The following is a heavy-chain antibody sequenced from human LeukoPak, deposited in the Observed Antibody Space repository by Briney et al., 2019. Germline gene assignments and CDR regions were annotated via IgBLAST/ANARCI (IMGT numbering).Heavy chain of an antibody. Sequence: ASVKVSCKASGYTFTGYYMHWVRQAPGRGLEWMGWINPNSGGTNYAQKFQGRVTMTRDTSISTAYMELSRLRSDDTAVYYCARDPGLYGSYYFDYWGQGTLVTVSS. D-gene: IGHD3-10*01. CDR3: ARDPGLYGSYYFDY. V-gene: IGHV1-2*02. CDR1: GYTFTGYY. J-gene: IGHJ4*02. CDR2: INPNSGGT.